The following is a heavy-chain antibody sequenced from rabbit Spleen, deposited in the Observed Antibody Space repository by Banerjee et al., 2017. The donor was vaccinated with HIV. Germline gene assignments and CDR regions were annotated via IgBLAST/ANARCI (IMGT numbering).Heavy chain of an antibody. D-gene: IGHD4-1*01. CDR3: ARAIVPWLGLTRLDL. V-gene: IGHV1S45*01. CDR1: GFTLSTYW. CDR2: LYAGSTAIN. Sequence: QEQLVESGGGLVRPEGSLTLTCKASGFTLSTYWICWVRQAPGKGLEWIGCLYAGSTAINDYATWAEGRLTISKTSSTTVTLQMTSLTAADTATYLCARAIVPWLGLTRLDLWGPGTLVTVS. J-gene: IGHJ3*01.